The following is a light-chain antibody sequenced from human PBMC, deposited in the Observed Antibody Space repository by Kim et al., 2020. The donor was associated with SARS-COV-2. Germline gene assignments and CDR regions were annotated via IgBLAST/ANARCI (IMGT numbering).Light chain of an antibody. J-gene: IGKJ2*03. CDR1: QSVSTS. CDR3: QQSHGFPYS. V-gene: IGKV1-39*01. CDR2: AVS. Sequence: SASVGNRVTVACRASQSVSTSLSWYKQQPGKAPKLLIYAVSSLQSGVPSRFSGSGSGTDFSLTISSLQREDSAICYCQQSHGFPYSFGQGTKVEI.